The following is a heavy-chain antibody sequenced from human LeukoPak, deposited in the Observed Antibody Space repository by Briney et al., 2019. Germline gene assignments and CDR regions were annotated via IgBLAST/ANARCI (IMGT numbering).Heavy chain of an antibody. D-gene: IGHD2-15*01. CDR2: IYYSGST. Sequence: SETLSLTCAVSGGPLTSYYWSWIRQPPGKGLEWIAYIYYSGSTNSNPSLKSRVTISVDTSKNQFSLNLSSVTAADTAVYYCASQKDSDAFDIWGQGTMVTVSS. J-gene: IGHJ3*02. CDR3: ASQKDSDAFDI. V-gene: IGHV4-59*01. CDR1: GGPLTSYY.